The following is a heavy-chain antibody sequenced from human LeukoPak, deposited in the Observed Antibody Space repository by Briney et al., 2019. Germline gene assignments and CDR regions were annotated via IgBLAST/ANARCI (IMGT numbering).Heavy chain of an antibody. J-gene: IGHJ4*02. CDR2: THYSGRT. CDR1: GGSISSGDYY. V-gene: IGHV4-30-4*08. CDR3: ARTYCSGGTCYGLDY. Sequence: NPSETLSLTCSVSGGSISSGDYYWSWIRQPPGKGPEWIGYTHYSGRTYYNPSLKSRLTISADTSTNQFSLRLSSVTAADTALYYCARTYCSGGTCYGLDYWGQGTLVTVSS. D-gene: IGHD2-15*01.